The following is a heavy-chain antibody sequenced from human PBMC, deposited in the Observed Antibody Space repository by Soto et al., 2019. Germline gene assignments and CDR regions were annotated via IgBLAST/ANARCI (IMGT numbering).Heavy chain of an antibody. Sequence: SETLSLTCAVYGGSFSGYYWSWIRQPPGKGLEWIGEINHSGSTNYNPSLKSRVTISVDTPKNQFSLKLSSVTAADTAVYYCALKVPETSQNYYFDYWGQGTLVTVSS. V-gene: IGHV4-34*01. CDR1: GGSFSGYY. CDR3: ALKVPETSQNYYFDY. J-gene: IGHJ4*02. CDR2: INHSGST.